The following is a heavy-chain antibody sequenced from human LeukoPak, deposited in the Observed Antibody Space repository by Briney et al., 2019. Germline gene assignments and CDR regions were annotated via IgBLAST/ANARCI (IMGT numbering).Heavy chain of an antibody. CDR3: ARAPRYCSGSNCYSYLDY. Sequence: GGSLRLSCAASGFTFSSYAMSWVRQAPGKGLEWVSSISTSGNTIYYADSVKGRFTISRDDAKNSLYLHMNSLRAEDTAVYYCARAPRYCSGSNCYSYLDYWGQGTLVTVSS. CDR2: ISTSGNTI. CDR1: GFTFSSYA. J-gene: IGHJ4*02. D-gene: IGHD2-15*01. V-gene: IGHV3-48*03.